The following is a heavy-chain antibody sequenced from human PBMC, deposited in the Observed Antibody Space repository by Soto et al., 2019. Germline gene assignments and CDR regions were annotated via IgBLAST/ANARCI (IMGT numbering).Heavy chain of an antibody. CDR1: GYSFTDYH. V-gene: IGHV1-2*04. J-gene: IGHJ6*02. D-gene: IGHD2-8*01. CDR3: ARGDSTDCSNGVCSFFYNHDMDV. CDR2: INPKSGGT. Sequence: ASVKVSCKASGYSFTDYHIHWVRQAPGKGLEWLGRINPKSGGTSTAQKFQGWGTMTTDTSSSTASMELTRRTSDDTAIYYCARGDSTDCSNGVCSFFYNHDMDVWGQGTTVTVSS.